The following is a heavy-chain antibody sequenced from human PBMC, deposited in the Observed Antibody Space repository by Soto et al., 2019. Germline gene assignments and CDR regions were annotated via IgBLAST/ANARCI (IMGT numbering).Heavy chain of an antibody. Sequence: EVQLLESGGGLVQPGGSLRLSCAASGFTFVNYAMNWVRQAPGKGLEWVATLSGSGTSTYYADSVKGRFTISRDKSRNTLYLQMNSLRAEDTAVYYCAKGTSNGGWFNPFDYWGQGTLVTVSS. D-gene: IGHD6-19*01. CDR2: LSGSGTST. V-gene: IGHV3-23*01. J-gene: IGHJ4*02. CDR3: AKGTSNGGWFNPFDY. CDR1: GFTFVNYA.